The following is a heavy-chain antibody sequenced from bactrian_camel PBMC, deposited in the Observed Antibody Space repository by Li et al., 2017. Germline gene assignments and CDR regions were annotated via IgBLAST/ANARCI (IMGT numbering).Heavy chain of an antibody. CDR1: GFTFENDW. V-gene: IGHV3S6*01. D-gene: IGHD5*01. Sequence: VQLVESGGGSVQAGGSLRLSCAASGFTFENDWMHWVRQAPGKGLEWVSSILSEAFNTYYADSVKGRFTMSRDSAKNTVTLQLNSLKAEDMAMYYCAKTDDGGTWGEYNYWGQGTQVTVS. CDR2: ILSEAFNT. J-gene: IGHJ4*01. CDR3: AKTDDGGTWGEYNY.